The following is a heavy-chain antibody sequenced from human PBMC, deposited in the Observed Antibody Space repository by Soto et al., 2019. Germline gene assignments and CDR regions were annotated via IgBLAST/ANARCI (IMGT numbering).Heavy chain of an antibody. CDR2: IYPGDSDT. CDR1: GYIFNGYW. V-gene: IGHV5-51*01. D-gene: IGHD6-19*01. CDR3: AGREGTGWVY. J-gene: IGHJ4*02. Sequence: PGESLKISCKASGYIFNGYWIGWVRQMPGRGLEWMGVIYPGDSDTRYSPSFQGQVTISADKSLSTAYLQWTNLKASDTAIYYCAGREGTGWVYWGQGTLVTVSS.